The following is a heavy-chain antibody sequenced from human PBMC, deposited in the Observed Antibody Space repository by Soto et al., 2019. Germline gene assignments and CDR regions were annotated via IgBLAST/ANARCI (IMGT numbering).Heavy chain of an antibody. Sequence: EVQLLESGGGLVQPGGSLRLSCAASGFTFNSYAMSWVRQAPGKGLEWVSALSGSGGSTYYADSVKGRFTISRDNSKNTLYLQMNSLRAEDKAVYYCAKADGYYYDSSGYPYYFDYWGQGTLVTVSS. J-gene: IGHJ4*02. CDR1: GFTFNSYA. D-gene: IGHD3-22*01. V-gene: IGHV3-23*01. CDR3: AKADGYYYDSSGYPYYFDY. CDR2: LSGSGGST.